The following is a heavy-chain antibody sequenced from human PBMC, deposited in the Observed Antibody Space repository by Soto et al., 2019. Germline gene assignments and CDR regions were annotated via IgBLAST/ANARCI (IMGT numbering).Heavy chain of an antibody. D-gene: IGHD2-2*01. CDR3: ARDERIVVVPAASNYYYYGMDV. Sequence: QVQLVQSGAEVKKPGASVKVSCKTSGYTFTSYGISWVRQAPGQGLEWMGWISAYNGNTNYAQKLQGRVTMTTDTSTSTAYMELRSLRSDDTAVYYCARDERIVVVPAASNYYYYGMDVWGQGTTVTVSS. J-gene: IGHJ6*02. CDR2: ISAYNGNT. CDR1: GYTFTSYG. V-gene: IGHV1-18*04.